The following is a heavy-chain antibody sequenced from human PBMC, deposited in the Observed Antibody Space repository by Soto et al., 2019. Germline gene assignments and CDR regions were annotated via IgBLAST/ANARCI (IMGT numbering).Heavy chain of an antibody. CDR2: IIPIFGTA. Sequence: SVKVSCKASGGTFSSYAISWVRQAPGQGLEWMGGIIPIFGTANYAQKFQGRVTITADKSTSTAYMELSSLRSEDTAVYYCARVYIDYYDSSGYYYAFDYWGQGTLVTVSS. CDR3: ARVYIDYYDSSGYYYAFDY. V-gene: IGHV1-69*06. CDR1: GGTFSSYA. D-gene: IGHD3-22*01. J-gene: IGHJ4*02.